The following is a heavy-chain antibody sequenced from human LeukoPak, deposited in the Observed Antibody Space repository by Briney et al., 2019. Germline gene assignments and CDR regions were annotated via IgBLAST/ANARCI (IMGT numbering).Heavy chain of an antibody. V-gene: IGHV4-30-2*01. CDR2: IHHSGST. J-gene: IGHJ4*02. CDR1: GGSINSGDYY. Sequence: KPSETLSLTGTVSGGSINSGDYYWSWIRQPPGKGLEWIGYIHHSGSTYYNPSLKSRVSISVDRSKNQFSLNLSSVTAADTAVYYCARWSGFGVAAADYWGQGTLVTVSS. D-gene: IGHD3-3*01. CDR3: ARWSGFGVAAADY.